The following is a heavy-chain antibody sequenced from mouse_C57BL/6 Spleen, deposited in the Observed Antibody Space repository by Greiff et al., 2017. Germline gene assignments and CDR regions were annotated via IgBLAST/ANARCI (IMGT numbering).Heavy chain of an antibody. CDR2: IYPRSGNT. D-gene: IGHD2-4*01. CDR3: GRGYDYDDYAMAY. V-gene: IGHV1-81*01. Sequence: VQLQQSGAELVRPGASVKLSCKASGYTFTSYGISWVKQRTGQGLEWIGEIYPRSGNTYYNEKFKGKATLTADKSSSTAYMKLRSLTSEDSAVYYCGRGYDYDDYAMAYWGQGTSVTVSS. CDR1: GYTFTSYG. J-gene: IGHJ4*01.